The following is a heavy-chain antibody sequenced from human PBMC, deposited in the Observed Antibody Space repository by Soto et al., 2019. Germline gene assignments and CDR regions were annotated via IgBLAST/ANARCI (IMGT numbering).Heavy chain of an antibody. V-gene: IGHV3-15*07. CDR3: TTRNYIHGMDV. J-gene: IGHJ6*02. CDR2: IKSKTDGGTT. D-gene: IGHD4-4*01. Sequence: EVPLVESGGGLVKPGGSLRLSCAASGFAFTIKSKTDGGTTDYAAPVKGRFTISRDDSKNTLYVQMNSLKTEDTAVYYCTTRNYIHGMDVWGQGTTVTVSS.